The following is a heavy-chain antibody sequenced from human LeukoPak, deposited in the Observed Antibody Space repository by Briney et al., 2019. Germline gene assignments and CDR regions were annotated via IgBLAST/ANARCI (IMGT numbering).Heavy chain of an antibody. J-gene: IGHJ3*02. D-gene: IGHD3-16*01. V-gene: IGHV3-53*04. CDR1: GFTVSSNY. Sequence: PGRSLRLSCAVSGFTVSSNYMSWVRQAPGPGLGWVSIIYSGGSTYYADSMKGRFTISRHNSKNTLYLQMTSLRAEDTAVYYCAREVGGSAFDIWGQGTMVTVSS. CDR2: IYSGGST. CDR3: AREVGGSAFDI.